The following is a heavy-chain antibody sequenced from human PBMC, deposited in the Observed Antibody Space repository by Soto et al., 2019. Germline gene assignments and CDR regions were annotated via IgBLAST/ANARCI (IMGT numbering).Heavy chain of an antibody. CDR2: IVVGSGNT. J-gene: IGHJ6*02. Sequence: SVKVSCKASGFTFTSSAVQWLRQARGQRLEWIGWIVVGSGNTNYAQKFQERVTITRDMSTSTAYMELSSLRSEDTAVYYCAAVGGTGTFNGMDVWGQGTTVTVSS. D-gene: IGHD1-1*01. V-gene: IGHV1-58*01. CDR1: GFTFTSSA. CDR3: AAVGGTGTFNGMDV.